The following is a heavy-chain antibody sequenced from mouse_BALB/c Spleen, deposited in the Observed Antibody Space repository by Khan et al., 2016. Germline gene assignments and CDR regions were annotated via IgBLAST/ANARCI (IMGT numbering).Heavy chain of an antibody. Sequence: EVELVESGGGLVQPGGSLRLSCATSGFTFTDYYMSWVRQPPGKALEWLGFIRNKANGYTTEYSASVKGRFTISRDNSQSILYLQMNTLRAEDSATYYCARDGYGSCYPFAYWGQGTLVTVSA. CDR3: ARDGYGSCYPFAY. V-gene: IGHV7-3*02. CDR2: IRNKANGYTT. D-gene: IGHD1-1*01. CDR1: GFTFTDYY. J-gene: IGHJ3*01.